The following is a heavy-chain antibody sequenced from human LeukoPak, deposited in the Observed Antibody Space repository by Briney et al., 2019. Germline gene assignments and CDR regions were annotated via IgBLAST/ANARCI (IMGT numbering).Heavy chain of an antibody. CDR2: ISGIGAGT. J-gene: IGHJ6*02. CDR3: AKSHAYYYYYGMDV. CDR1: GFTFSSYA. Sequence: GGSLRLSCAASGFTFSSYAMSWVRQAPGRGLEWVSAISGIGAGTYYADSVKGRFTISRDNSKNTLYLQMNSLRAEDTAVYYCAKSHAYYYYYGMDVWGQGTTVTVSS. V-gene: IGHV3-23*01.